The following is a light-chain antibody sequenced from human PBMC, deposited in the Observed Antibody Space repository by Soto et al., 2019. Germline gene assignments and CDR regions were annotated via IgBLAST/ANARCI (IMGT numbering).Light chain of an antibody. J-gene: IGLJ1*01. CDR2: DVS. Sequence: QSALTQPASVSGSPGLSIAISCTGTSRDVGGYNSVCWYQQQPGKVPKLMIYDVSNRPSVASNRFSGSKSGNTASLTISGLQAEDEGDYYGSSYRTGGSYVFGTGTKLTVL. CDR1: SRDVGGYNS. CDR3: SSYRTGGSYV. V-gene: IGLV2-14*01.